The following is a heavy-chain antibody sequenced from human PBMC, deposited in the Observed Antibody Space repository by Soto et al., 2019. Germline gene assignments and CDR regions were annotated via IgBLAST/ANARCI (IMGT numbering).Heavy chain of an antibody. CDR3: ARERYSDYSLFDY. Sequence: ASVKVSCKASGYTFTNHYLHWVRQAPGQGLQWMGWINPSSGDTNYAQQFQGLVTMTRDTSISTAYMELRSLRSDDTAVYYCARERYSDYSLFDYWGQGALVTVSS. J-gene: IGHJ4*02. V-gene: IGHV1-2*04. CDR1: GYTFTNHY. D-gene: IGHD5-12*01. CDR2: INPSSGDT.